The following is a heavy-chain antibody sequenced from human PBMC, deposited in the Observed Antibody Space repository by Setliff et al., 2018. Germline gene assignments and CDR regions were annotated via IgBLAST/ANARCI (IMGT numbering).Heavy chain of an antibody. V-gene: IGHV1-2*02. CDR3: ARDPKDSSGWEHDAFDI. CDR1: GYTFTDYC. J-gene: IGHJ3*02. CDR2: INPNSGGT. D-gene: IGHD6-19*01. Sequence: GASVKVSCKASGYTFTDYCMHWVRQAHGQGLEWMGWINPNSGGTNYAQNFQGRVTMTRDTSISTAYMELSRLRSDDTAVYYCARDPKDSSGWEHDAFDIWGQGTMVTV.